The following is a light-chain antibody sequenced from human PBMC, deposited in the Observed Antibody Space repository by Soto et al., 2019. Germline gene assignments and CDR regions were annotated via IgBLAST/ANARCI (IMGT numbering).Light chain of an antibody. Sequence: QSALTQPASVSGSPGQSITISCTGTSTDVGGYNYVSWYQQHPGKAPKLMIYEVSNRPSGVSNRFSGSKSGSTASLTISGLQAEDEADYYCSSYTSRSTHVFGTGTKLTVL. CDR2: EVS. CDR1: STDVGGYNY. CDR3: SSYTSRSTHV. J-gene: IGLJ1*01. V-gene: IGLV2-14*01.